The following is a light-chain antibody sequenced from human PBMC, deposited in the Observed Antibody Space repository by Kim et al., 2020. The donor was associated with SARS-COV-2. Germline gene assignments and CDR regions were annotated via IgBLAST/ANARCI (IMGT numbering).Light chain of an antibody. CDR1: PSVSSY. CDR3: QQRSNWPRT. V-gene: IGKV3-11*01. Sequence: EIVLTQSPATLSLSLGERATLSCRASPSVSSYLAWYQQKPGQAPRLLIYDASNRATGIPARFSGSGSGTDFTLTISSLESEDFAVYYCQQRSNWPRTFGQGTKVDIK. J-gene: IGKJ1*01. CDR2: DAS.